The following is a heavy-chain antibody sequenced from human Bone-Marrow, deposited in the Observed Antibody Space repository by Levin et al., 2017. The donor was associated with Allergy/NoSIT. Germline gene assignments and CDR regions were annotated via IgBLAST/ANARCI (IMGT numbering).Heavy chain of an antibody. J-gene: IGHJ4*02. D-gene: IGHD4-17*01. CDR2: VSDSGST. V-gene: IGHV4-59*01. Sequence: KSSETLSLTCSVSAASITTYHWNWIRQPPGKRLEWIGYVSDSGSTKYYPSLKNRVIISVDTSTRQSSLKLISVPAADSAVYYCAGDDEGDFPADLDYWGQGTLVTVSS. CDR3: AGDDEGDFPADLDY. CDR1: AASITTYH.